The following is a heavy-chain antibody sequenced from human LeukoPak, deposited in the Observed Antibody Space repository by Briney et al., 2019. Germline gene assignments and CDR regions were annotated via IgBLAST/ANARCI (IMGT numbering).Heavy chain of an antibody. D-gene: IGHD5-18*01. V-gene: IGHV1-2*06. J-gene: IGHJ5*02. Sequence: GASVKVSCKASGYTFTGYYMHWVRQAPGQGLEWMGRINPNSGGTNYAQKFQGRVTMTRDTSISTAYMEPSRLRSDDTAVYYCARVRGNSWSNWFDPWGQGTLVTVSS. CDR3: ARVRGNSWSNWFDP. CDR2: INPNSGGT. CDR1: GYTFTGYY.